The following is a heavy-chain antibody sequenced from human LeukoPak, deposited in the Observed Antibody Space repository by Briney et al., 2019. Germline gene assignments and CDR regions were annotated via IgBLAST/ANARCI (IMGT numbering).Heavy chain of an antibody. V-gene: IGHV1-18*01. CDR2: ISAFNGNT. CDR3: ARAAWGYDFWSGYLGPDYFDY. D-gene: IGHD3-3*01. Sequence: GASVKVSCKASGYTFTSYGISWVRQAPGQGLEWMGWISAFNGNTNYAQKLQGRVTMTTETSTSTAYMELRSLRSDDTAVYYCARAAWGYDFWSGYLGPDYFDYWGQGTLVTVSS. CDR1: GYTFTSYG. J-gene: IGHJ4*02.